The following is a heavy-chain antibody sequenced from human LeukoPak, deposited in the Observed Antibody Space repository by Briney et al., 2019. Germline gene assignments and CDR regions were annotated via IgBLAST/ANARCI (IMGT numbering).Heavy chain of an antibody. CDR2: IYTSGST. D-gene: IGHD3-10*01. J-gene: IGHJ3*02. CDR3: ARFLPPRVRGVHLAPNAFDI. Sequence: SETLSLTCTVSGGSISSYYWSWIRQPAGKGLEWIGRIYTSGSTNYNPSLKSRVTMSVDTSKNQFSLKLSSATAADTAVYYCARFLPPRVRGVHLAPNAFDIWGQGTMVTVSS. CDR1: GGSISSYY. V-gene: IGHV4-4*07.